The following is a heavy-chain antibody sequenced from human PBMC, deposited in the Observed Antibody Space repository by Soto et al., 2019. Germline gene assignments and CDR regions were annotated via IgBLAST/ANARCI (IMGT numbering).Heavy chain of an antibody. CDR3: VRGVAMPGYPDY. Sequence: QVQLVQSGAEVRQPASSVKVSCKTSGGTFSSYAISWVRQAPGQGLEWMGGIVPIVDTATYAQKFQGRVTITADEATSTAYREFGRLRSHDTAVSDGVRGVAMPGYPDYWGQGTLVTVSS. J-gene: IGHJ4*02. CDR2: IVPIVDTA. D-gene: IGHD5-12*01. V-gene: IGHV1-69*12. CDR1: GGTFSSYA.